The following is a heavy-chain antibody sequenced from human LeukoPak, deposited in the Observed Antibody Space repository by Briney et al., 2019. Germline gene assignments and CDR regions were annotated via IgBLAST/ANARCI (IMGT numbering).Heavy chain of an antibody. CDR1: GGSISSGGYY. CDR2: IYYSGST. V-gene: IGHV4-31*03. CDR3: ARDRTLGSGWNRLFDP. D-gene: IGHD6-19*01. J-gene: IGHJ5*02. Sequence: SQTLSLTCTVSGGSISSGGYYWSWIRQHPGKGLEWIGYIYYSGSTYYNPSLKSRVTISVDTSKNQFSLKLSSVTAADTAVYYCARDRTLGSGWNRLFDPWGQGTLVTVSS.